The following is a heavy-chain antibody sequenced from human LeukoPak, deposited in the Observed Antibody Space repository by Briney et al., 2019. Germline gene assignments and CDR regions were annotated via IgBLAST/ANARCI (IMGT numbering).Heavy chain of an antibody. D-gene: IGHD5-18*01. CDR1: GGSFSGYY. CDR3: ASLPRGYSYDYGMDV. J-gene: IGHJ6*02. V-gene: IGHV4-34*01. CDR2: INHSGST. Sequence: SETLSLTCAVYGGSFSGYYWSWIRQPPGKGLEWLGEINHSGSTNYNPSLKSRVTISVDTSKNQFSLKLSSVTAADTAVYYCASLPRGYSYDYGMDVWGQGTTVTVSS.